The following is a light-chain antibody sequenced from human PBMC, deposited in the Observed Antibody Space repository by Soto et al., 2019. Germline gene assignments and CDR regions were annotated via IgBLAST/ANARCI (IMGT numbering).Light chain of an antibody. J-gene: IGKJ1*01. V-gene: IGKV3-20*01. CDR1: ESAFSSY. CDR3: QQYGSSPWT. Sequence: EIVLTHSPGTLSLSPGERATLCCRASESAFSSYLAWYQQKPGQAPRLLIYGASSRATGIPDRFSGSGSGTDFTLTISRLEPEDFAVYYCQQYGSSPWTLGQGTKVELK. CDR2: GAS.